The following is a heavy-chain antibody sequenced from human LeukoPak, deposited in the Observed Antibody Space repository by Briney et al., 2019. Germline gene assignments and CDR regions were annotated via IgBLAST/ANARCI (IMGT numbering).Heavy chain of an antibody. CDR1: GYTFTGYY. CDR2: INPNSGGA. J-gene: IGHJ6*03. Sequence: GASVKVPCKASGYTFTGYYIHWVRQAPGQGLEWMGWINPNSGGANYAQKFQGRVTMTRDTSISTAYMELSRLRSDDTAVYYCAAYDFWSGYYDSPYYYYMDVWGKGTTVTVSS. V-gene: IGHV1-2*02. CDR3: AAYDFWSGYYDSPYYYYMDV. D-gene: IGHD3-3*01.